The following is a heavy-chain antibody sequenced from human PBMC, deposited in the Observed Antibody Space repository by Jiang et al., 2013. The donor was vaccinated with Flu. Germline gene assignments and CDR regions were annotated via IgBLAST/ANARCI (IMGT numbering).Heavy chain of an antibody. CDR2: FDPEDGET. J-gene: IGHJ5*02. Sequence: MHWVRQAPGKGLEWMGGFDPEDGETIYAQKFQGRVTMTEDTSTDTAYMELSSLRSEDTAVYYCATLNWNYEWFDPWGQGTLVTVSS. D-gene: IGHD1-7*01. CDR3: ATLNWNYEWFDP. V-gene: IGHV1-24*01.